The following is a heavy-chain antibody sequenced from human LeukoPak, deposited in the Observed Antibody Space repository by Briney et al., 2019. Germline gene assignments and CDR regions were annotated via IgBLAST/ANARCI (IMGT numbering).Heavy chain of an antibody. CDR1: GYSFTSYW. CDR2: IYPGDSDT. V-gene: IGHV5-51*01. D-gene: IGHD3-22*01. CDR3: ARPNAAVDYYDSSGYGLAFDI. J-gene: IGHJ3*02. Sequence: GESLKISCKGSGYSFTSYWIGWVRQMPGKGLEWMGIIYPGDSDTRYSPSFQGQVTISANKSISTAYLQWSSLKASDTAMYYCARPNAAVDYYDSSGYGLAFDIWGQGTMVTVSS.